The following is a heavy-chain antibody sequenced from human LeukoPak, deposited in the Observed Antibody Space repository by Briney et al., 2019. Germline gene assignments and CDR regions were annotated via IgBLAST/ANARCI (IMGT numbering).Heavy chain of an antibody. CDR2: ISGSGGST. Sequence: GGSLRFSCAASGFTFSSYAMSWVRQAPGKGLEWVSAISGSGGSTYYADSVKGRFTISRDNSKNTLYLQMNSLRAEDTAVYYCAKVQDTYYYDSSGYSAFDYWGQGTLVTVSS. D-gene: IGHD3-22*01. CDR3: AKVQDTYYYDSSGYSAFDY. J-gene: IGHJ4*02. V-gene: IGHV3-23*01. CDR1: GFTFSSYA.